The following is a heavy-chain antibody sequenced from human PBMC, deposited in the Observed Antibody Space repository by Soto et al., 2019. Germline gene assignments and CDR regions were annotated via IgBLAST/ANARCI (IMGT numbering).Heavy chain of an antibody. CDR3: ARHNYGSGSTYFDY. J-gene: IGHJ4*02. CDR1: GGSISSSSYY. V-gene: IGHV4-39*01. D-gene: IGHD3-10*01. CDR2: IYYSGST. Sequence: SETLSLTCSVSGGSISSSSYYWGRIRQPPGKELEWIASIYYSGSTYYNPSLKSRVTISVDTSKNQFSLKLSSVTAADTAVYYCARHNYGSGSTYFDYWGQGTLVTVSS.